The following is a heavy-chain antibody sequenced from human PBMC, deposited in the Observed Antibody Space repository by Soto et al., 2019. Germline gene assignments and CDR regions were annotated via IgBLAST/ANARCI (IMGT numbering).Heavy chain of an antibody. J-gene: IGHJ6*03. CDR3: AWVYCSGGSCLYYYYYYYMDV. V-gene: IGHV1-18*01. CDR1: GYTFTSYG. Sequence: ASVKVSCKASGYTFTSYGISWVRQAPGQGLEWMGWISAYNGNTNYAQKLQGRVTMTTDTSTSTAYMELRSLRSDDTAVYYCAWVYCSGGSCLYYYYYYYMDVWGKGTTVTVSS. D-gene: IGHD2-15*01. CDR2: ISAYNGNT.